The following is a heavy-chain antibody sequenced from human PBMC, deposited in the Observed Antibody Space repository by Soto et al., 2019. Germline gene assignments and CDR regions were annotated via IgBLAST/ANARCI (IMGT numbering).Heavy chain of an antibody. CDR1: GFTFSNYN. D-gene: IGHD2-2*01. CDR2: IRSRSIDM. CDR3: VRESYPAKAFYI. J-gene: IGHJ3*02. V-gene: IGHV3-21*01. Sequence: EVQLVESGGGLVKPGESLRLSCAASGFTFSNYNINWVRQAPGKGLEWVSSIRSRSIDMYYADSVKGRFTIPRDDAKNSLSLQMNGLRAEDTAVYFCVRESYPAKAFYIWGQGTMVTVSS.